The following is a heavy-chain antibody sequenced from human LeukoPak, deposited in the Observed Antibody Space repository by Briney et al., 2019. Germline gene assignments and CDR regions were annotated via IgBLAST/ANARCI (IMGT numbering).Heavy chain of an antibody. CDR1: GGSISSYY. CDR3: AIVGVSTVVTPHYYYYMDV. D-gene: IGHD4-23*01. CDR2: IYSSGRT. V-gene: IGHV4-59*01. J-gene: IGHJ6*03. Sequence: SETLSLTCTVCGGSISSYYWSWIRQPPGKGLEWIGYIYSSGRTSYNPSLKSRVTISVDTSKNQFSLRLSSVTAADTAVYYCAIVGVSTVVTPHYYYYMDVWGKGTTVTVSS.